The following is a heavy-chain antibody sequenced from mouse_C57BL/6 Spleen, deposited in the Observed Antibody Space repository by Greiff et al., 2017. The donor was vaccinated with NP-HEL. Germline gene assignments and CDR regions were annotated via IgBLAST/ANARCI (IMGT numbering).Heavy chain of an antibody. CDR1: GFTFSSYA. CDR3: ARSNYIYYAMDY. CDR2: ISDGGSYT. D-gene: IGHD2-5*01. Sequence: EVHLVESGGGLVKPGGSLKLSCAASGFTFSSYAMSWVRQTPEKRLEWVATISDGGSYTYYPDNVKGRFTISRDNAKNNLYLQMSHLKSEDTAMYYCARSNYIYYAMDYWGQGTSVTVSS. J-gene: IGHJ4*01. V-gene: IGHV5-4*01.